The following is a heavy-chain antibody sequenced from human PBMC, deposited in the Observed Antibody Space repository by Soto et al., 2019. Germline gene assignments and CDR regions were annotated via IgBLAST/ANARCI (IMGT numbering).Heavy chain of an antibody. D-gene: IGHD6-19*01. J-gene: IGHJ6*02. V-gene: IGHV5-51*01. Sequence: GGSLRLSCATSGFIFTSYWIGWVRQMPGKGLEWMGIIYPGDSDTRYSPSFQGQVTISADKSISTAYLQWSSLKASDTAMYYCARHPSGDSSGWSPYYYYGMDVWGQGTTVTVS. CDR3: ARHPSGDSSGWSPYYYYGMDV. CDR1: GFIFTSYW. CDR2: IYPGDSDT.